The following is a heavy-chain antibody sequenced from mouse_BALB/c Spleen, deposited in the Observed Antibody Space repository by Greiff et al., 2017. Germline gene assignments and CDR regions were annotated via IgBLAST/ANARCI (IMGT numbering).Heavy chain of an antibody. CDR3: ANYYYGNAMDY. Sequence: EVKLQESGGGLVQPGGSLRLSCATSGFTFTDYYMSWVRQPPGKALEWLGFIRNKANGYTTEYSASVKGRFTISRDNSQSILYLQMNTLRAEDSATYYCANYYYGNAMDYWGQGTSVTVSS. J-gene: IGHJ4*01. D-gene: IGHD1-1*01. V-gene: IGHV7-3*02. CDR2: IRNKANGYTT. CDR1: GFTFTDYY.